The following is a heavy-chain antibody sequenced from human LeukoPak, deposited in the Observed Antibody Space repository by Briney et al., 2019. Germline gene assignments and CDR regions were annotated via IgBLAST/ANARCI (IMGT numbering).Heavy chain of an antibody. CDR1: EFTFTNYW. D-gene: IGHD1-26*01. V-gene: IGHV3-7*01. Sequence: GGSLRLSCAITEFTFTNYWKNWVRQASGKGLEWVANMSPDENEKKYVDSVKGRFTISTDNAKKTLYLQMNSLRADDTAIYYCARRRIVGSTDDAFDIWGQGTMVTLSS. CDR3: ARRRIVGSTDDAFDI. CDR2: MSPDENEK. J-gene: IGHJ3*02.